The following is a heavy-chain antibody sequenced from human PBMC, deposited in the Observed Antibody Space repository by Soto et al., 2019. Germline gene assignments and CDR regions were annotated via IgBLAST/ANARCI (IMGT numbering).Heavy chain of an antibody. J-gene: IGHJ6*02. V-gene: IGHV3-15*07. CDR2: IKSKTDGGTT. CDR3: TTDYVNLEWLLLHYYYGMDV. D-gene: IGHD3-3*01. CDR1: GFTFSNAW. Sequence: GGSLRLSCAASGFTFSNAWMNWVRQAPGKGLEWVGRIKSKTDGGTTDYAAPVKGRFTISRDDSKNTLYLQMNSLKTEDTAVYYCTTDYVNLEWLLLHYYYGMDVWGQGTTVTVSS.